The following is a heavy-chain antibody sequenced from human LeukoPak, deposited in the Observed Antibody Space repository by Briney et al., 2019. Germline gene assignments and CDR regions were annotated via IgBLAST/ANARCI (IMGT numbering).Heavy chain of an antibody. D-gene: IGHD5-18*01. J-gene: IGHJ6*02. V-gene: IGHV1-8*01. Sequence: GASVKVSCKASGYTFTSYGINWVRQATGQGLEWMGWMNPNSGNTGYAQKFQGRVTMTRNTSISTAYMELSSLRSEDTAVYYCARGTIQLWLPENYYYYYGMDVWGQGTTVTVSS. CDR3: ARGTIQLWLPENYYYYYGMDV. CDR1: GYTFTSYG. CDR2: MNPNSGNT.